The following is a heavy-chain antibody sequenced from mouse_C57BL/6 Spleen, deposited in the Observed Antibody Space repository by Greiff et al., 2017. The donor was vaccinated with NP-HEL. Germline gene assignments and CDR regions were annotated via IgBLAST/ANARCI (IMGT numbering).Heavy chain of an antibody. V-gene: IGHV1-69*01. Sequence: QVQLQQSGAELVMPGASVKLSCKASGYTFTSYWMHWVKQRPGQGLEWIGEIDPSDSYTNYNQKFKGKSTLTVDKSSSTAYMQLSSLTSEDSAVYYCAVYYYGSGSAYWGQGTLVTVSA. CDR2: IDPSDSYT. D-gene: IGHD1-1*01. J-gene: IGHJ3*01. CDR1: GYTFTSYW. CDR3: AVYYYGSGSAY.